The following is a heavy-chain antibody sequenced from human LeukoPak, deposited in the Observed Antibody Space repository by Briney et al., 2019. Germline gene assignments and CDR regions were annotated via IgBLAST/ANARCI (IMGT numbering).Heavy chain of an antibody. CDR3: ARGGGGFCSGGSCHTE. CDR1: GYTFTSYD. D-gene: IGHD2-15*01. J-gene: IGHJ4*01. CDR2: ITAYNGNT. V-gene: IGHV1-18*01. Sequence: ASVKVSCKASGYTFTSYDINWVRQATGQGLEWMGWITAYNGNTDYAEKFQDRVTMTTDTSTSTAYMEVRSLTSDDTAMYYCARGGGGFCSGGSCHTEWGHGTLVT.